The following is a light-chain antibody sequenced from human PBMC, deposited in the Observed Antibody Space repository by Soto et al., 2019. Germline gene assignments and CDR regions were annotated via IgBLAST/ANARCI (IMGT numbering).Light chain of an antibody. V-gene: IGKV3-15*01. Sequence: EIVMTQSPATLSVSPGERATLSCRASQSVSSNLAWYQQKPGQATRLLIHDASTRATGTPARFSGSGSGTEFTLTISSLQSEDSAVYYCQQDNNWRTFDQGNKVEI. CDR1: QSVSSN. J-gene: IGKJ1*01. CDR2: DAS. CDR3: QQDNNWRT.